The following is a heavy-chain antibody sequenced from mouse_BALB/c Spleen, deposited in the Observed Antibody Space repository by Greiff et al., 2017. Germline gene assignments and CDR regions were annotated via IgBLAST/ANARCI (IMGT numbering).Heavy chain of an antibody. Sequence: DVKLVESGGGLVKPGGSLKLSCAASGFTFSDYYMYWVRQTPEKRLEWVATISDGGSYTYYPDSVKGRFTISRDNAKNNLYLQMSSLKSEDTAMYYCAREETGTGAMDYWGQGTSVTVSS. J-gene: IGHJ4*01. CDR2: ISDGGSYT. V-gene: IGHV5-4*02. CDR1: GFTFSDYY. D-gene: IGHD4-1*01. CDR3: AREETGTGAMDY.